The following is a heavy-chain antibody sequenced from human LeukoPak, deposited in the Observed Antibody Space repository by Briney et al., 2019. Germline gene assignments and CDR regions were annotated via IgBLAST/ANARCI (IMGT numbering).Heavy chain of an antibody. Sequence: ASVKVSCKVSGYTLTELSMHWVRQAPGKGLEWMGGFDPEDGETIYAQKFQGRVTMTEDTSTDTAYMELSSLRSEDTAVYYCATLSWSNYYFDYWGQGTLVTVSS. CDR2: FDPEDGET. CDR1: GYTLTELS. J-gene: IGHJ4*02. V-gene: IGHV1-24*01. CDR3: ATLSWSNYYFDY. D-gene: IGHD3-10*01.